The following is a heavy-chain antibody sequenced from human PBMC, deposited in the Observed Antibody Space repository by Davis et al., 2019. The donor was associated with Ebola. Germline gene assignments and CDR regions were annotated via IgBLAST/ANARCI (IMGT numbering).Heavy chain of an antibody. CDR3: AREGIYRSGWYAYYYYGMDV. D-gene: IGHD6-19*01. CDR1: GFTFSSYA. CDR2: ISGSGGST. J-gene: IGHJ6*02. Sequence: GESLKISCAASGFTFSSYAMSWVRQAPGKGLEWVSGISGSGGSTFYADSVKGRFTISRDNAKNSLYLQMNSLRAEDTAVYYCAREGIYRSGWYAYYYYGMDVWGQGTTVTVSS. V-gene: IGHV3-23*01.